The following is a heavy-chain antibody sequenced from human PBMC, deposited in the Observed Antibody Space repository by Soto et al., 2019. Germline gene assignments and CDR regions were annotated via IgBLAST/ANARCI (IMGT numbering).Heavy chain of an antibody. CDR2: ISWNSGSI. V-gene: IGHV3-9*01. CDR3: AKGYCSGGSCAYYFDY. CDR1: GFTFDDYA. D-gene: IGHD2-15*01. J-gene: IGHJ4*02. Sequence: DVQLVESGGGLVQPGRSLRLSCAASGFTFDDYAMHWVRQAPGKGLEWVSGISWNSGSIGYADSVKGRFTISRDNAKNSLYLQMNSLRAEDTALYYCAKGYCSGGSCAYYFDYWGQGTLVTVSS.